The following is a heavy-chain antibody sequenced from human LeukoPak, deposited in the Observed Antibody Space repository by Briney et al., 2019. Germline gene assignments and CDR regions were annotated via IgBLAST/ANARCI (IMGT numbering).Heavy chain of an antibody. Sequence: SETLSLTCAVTGYSISSGYYWGWIRQPPGKGLEWIGSIYHSGSTYYNPSLKSRVTISVDTSKNQFSLKLSSVTAADTAVYYCPRDRGLGAFDYWGQGTLVTVSS. V-gene: IGHV4-38-2*02. CDR1: GYSISSGYY. CDR2: IYHSGST. D-gene: IGHD3-10*01. CDR3: PRDRGLGAFDY. J-gene: IGHJ4*02.